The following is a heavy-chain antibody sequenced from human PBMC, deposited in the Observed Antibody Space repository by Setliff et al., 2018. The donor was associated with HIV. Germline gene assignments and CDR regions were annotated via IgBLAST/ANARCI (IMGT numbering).Heavy chain of an antibody. Sequence: KASETLSLTCAVYGGSFSGYYWSWIRQPPGKGLEWIGEVTHSGRTNYNPSLESRVTISVDTSKNQFSLKLSSVTAADTAVYYCAREFGGYYYDSSETFDYWGQGTLVTVSS. V-gene: IGHV4-34*01. D-gene: IGHD3-22*01. CDR1: GGSFSGYY. CDR3: AREFGGYYYDSSETFDY. CDR2: VTHSGRT. J-gene: IGHJ4*02.